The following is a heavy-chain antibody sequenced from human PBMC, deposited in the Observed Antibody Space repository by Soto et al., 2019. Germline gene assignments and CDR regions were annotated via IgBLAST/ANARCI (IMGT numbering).Heavy chain of an antibody. CDR1: GGSISSGGYY. Sequence: PSETLSLTCTVSGGSISSGGYYWSWIRQHPGKGLEWIGYIYYSESTYYNPSLKSRVTISVDTSKNQFSLKLSSVTAADTAVYYCARGGMGDCSSTSCYKGHYYYGMDVWGQGTTVTVSS. V-gene: IGHV4-31*03. CDR3: ARGGMGDCSSTSCYKGHYYYGMDV. J-gene: IGHJ6*02. CDR2: IYYSEST. D-gene: IGHD2-2*02.